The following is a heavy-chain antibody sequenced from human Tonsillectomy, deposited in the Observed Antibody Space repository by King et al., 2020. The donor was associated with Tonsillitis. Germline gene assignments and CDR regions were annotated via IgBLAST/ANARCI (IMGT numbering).Heavy chain of an antibody. CDR3: ARSGVRRGYSDPYNGFDP. J-gene: IGHJ5*02. CDR1: GYTFTGYY. Sequence: VQLVESGAEVKKPGASVKVSCKASGYTFTGYYIHWVRQAPGQGLEWMGWINPNSGGTNYAQKFQGRVTMTRDTSITTDYMELSRLRSDDTAVYYCARSGVRRGYSDPYNGFDPWGQGTLVTVSS. V-gene: IGHV1-2*02. D-gene: IGHD5-18*01. CDR2: INPNSGGT.